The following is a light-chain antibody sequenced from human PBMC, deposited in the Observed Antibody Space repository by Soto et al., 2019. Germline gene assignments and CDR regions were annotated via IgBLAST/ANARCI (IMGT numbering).Light chain of an antibody. Sequence: EIVLTQSPGTLSLSPGERATLSCRASQNVNNNYLAWYQQKPGQAPRLLIYGASRRATDIPDRFSGSGSGTASPLPISRLEPEGSAVYSCQQYGSAPLTFGGGTKGEIK. CDR3: QQYGSAPLT. V-gene: IGKV3-20*01. CDR2: GAS. J-gene: IGKJ4*01. CDR1: QNVNNNY.